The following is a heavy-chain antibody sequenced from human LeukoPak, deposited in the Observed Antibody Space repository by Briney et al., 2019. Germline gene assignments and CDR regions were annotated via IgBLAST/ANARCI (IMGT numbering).Heavy chain of an antibody. Sequence: PSETLSLTCTVSGYSISSGYYWGWIRQPPGKGLEWIGSIYQSGSTYYNPSLKSRVTISVDTSKNRFSLKLSSVTAADTAVYYCARDRRGFDWFDYWGQGTLVTVSS. J-gene: IGHJ5*01. CDR3: ARDRRGFDWFDY. V-gene: IGHV4-38-2*02. CDR1: GYSISSGYY. D-gene: IGHD3-10*01. CDR2: IYQSGST.